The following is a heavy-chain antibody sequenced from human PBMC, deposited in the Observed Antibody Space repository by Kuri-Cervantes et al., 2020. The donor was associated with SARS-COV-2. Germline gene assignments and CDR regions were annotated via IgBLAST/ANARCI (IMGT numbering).Heavy chain of an antibody. Sequence: ASVKVSCKASGYTFTGYYMHWVRQAPGQGLEWMGWINPNSGGTNYAQKFQGRVTMTRDTSISTAYMELSRLRSDDTAVYYCARAVPYYYDCSGYYDYWGQGTLVTVSS. CDR3: ARAVPYYYDCSGYYDY. J-gene: IGHJ4*02. CDR2: INPNSGGT. V-gene: IGHV1-2*02. CDR1: GYTFTGYY. D-gene: IGHD3-22*01.